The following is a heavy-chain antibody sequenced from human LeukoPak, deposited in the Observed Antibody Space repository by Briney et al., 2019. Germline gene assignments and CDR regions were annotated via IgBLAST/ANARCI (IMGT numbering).Heavy chain of an antibody. CDR2: ISYDGSNK. V-gene: IGHV3-30*04. D-gene: IGHD4-17*01. Sequence: GGSLRLSCAASGFTFSSYAMHGVRQAPGKGLEWVADISYDGSNKYYADSVKGRFTISRDNSKNTLYLQMNSLRAEDTAVYYCAREGDYSTMPDDYWGQGTLVTVSS. J-gene: IGHJ4*02. CDR1: GFTFSSYA. CDR3: AREGDYSTMPDDY.